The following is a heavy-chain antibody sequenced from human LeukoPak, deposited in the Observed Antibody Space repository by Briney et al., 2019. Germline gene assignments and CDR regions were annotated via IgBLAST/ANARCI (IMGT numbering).Heavy chain of an antibody. D-gene: IGHD2-15*01. V-gene: IGHV3-21*01. J-gene: IGHJ4*02. CDR2: ISTSSDYI. CDR3: ARGCSGGSCYDY. Sequence: GGSLKLSCAASGFTFGSYSMNWVRQAPGKGLEWVSSISTSSDYIYYADSVKGRFTISRDNAENSLFLQVNSLRAEDTAVYYCARGCSGGSCYDYWGQGTLVTVSS. CDR1: GFTFGSYS.